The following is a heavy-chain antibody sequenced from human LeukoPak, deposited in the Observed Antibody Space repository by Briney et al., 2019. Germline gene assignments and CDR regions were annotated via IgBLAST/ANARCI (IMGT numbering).Heavy chain of an antibody. CDR2: INHSGST. Sequence: SETLSLTCAVYGGSFSGYYWSWIRQPPGKGLEWIGEINHSGSTNYNPSLKSRVTISVDTSKNQFSLKLSSVTAADTAVYYCARGGMYSSSWSHYYMDVWGKGTTVTVSS. J-gene: IGHJ6*03. CDR1: GGSFSGYY. CDR3: ARGGMYSSSWSHYYMDV. V-gene: IGHV4-34*01. D-gene: IGHD6-13*01.